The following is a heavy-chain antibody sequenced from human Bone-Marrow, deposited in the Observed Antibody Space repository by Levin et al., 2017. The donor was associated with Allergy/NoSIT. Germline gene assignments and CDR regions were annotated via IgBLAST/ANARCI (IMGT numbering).Heavy chain of an antibody. D-gene: IGHD6-6*01. CDR2: INSNSAYI. J-gene: IGHJ6*02. CDR3: PARLTASGGLDV. Sequence: ETLSLTCAVSGVTRNNYTLTWVRQPPGKGLEWVSSINSNSAYIHYVDSLKGRFTISRDNSKKLLFLQMNSLLDEDTATYYGPARLTASGGLDVWGHGTTVTVSS. CDR1: GVTRNNYT. V-gene: IGHV3-21*04.